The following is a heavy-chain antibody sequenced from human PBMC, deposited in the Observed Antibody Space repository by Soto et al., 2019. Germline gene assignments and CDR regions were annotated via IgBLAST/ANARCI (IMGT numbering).Heavy chain of an antibody. Sequence: QPGGSLRLSCSASGFSVSNVWMTWVRQAPGKGLEWVSSMSDGGKTYYTDSVKGRFTLSRDTSRNTLHLQMYSVRAEDTAVYYCSRDHSSGGYDFRGQGTLVTVSS. CDR2: MSDGGKT. CDR1: GFSVSNVW. J-gene: IGHJ4*02. CDR3: SRDHSSGGYDF. D-gene: IGHD5-12*01. V-gene: IGHV3-53*01.